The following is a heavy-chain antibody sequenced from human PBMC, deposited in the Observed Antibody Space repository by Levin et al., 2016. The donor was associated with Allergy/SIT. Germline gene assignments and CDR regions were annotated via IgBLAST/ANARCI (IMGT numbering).Heavy chain of an antibody. CDR3: ASFHLGDYYGSGKYFDY. CDR2: IFYSGNT. Sequence: WIRQPPGKGLEWIGSIFYSGNTHYNPSLESRVTMSVDTSRNQFSLKLTSVTAADTAVYFCASFHLGDYYGSGKYFDYWGQGTLVTVSS. D-gene: IGHD3-10*01. J-gene: IGHJ4*02. V-gene: IGHV4-39*01.